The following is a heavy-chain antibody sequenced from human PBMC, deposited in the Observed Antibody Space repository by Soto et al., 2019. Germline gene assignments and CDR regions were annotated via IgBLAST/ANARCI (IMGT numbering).Heavy chain of an antibody. Sequence: QVQLVQSGAEVKKPGASVKVSCKTSGYTFTNFGLSWVRQAPGQGLEWMGWISAYNGNTNYGENFQGRGNMTPDTSTSTAYMELRSLRSDDTAVYYCARGGHPIDHWGQGTLVTVSS. CDR3: ARGGHPIDH. CDR2: ISAYNGNT. CDR1: GYTFTNFG. D-gene: IGHD3-16*01. V-gene: IGHV1-18*01. J-gene: IGHJ4*02.